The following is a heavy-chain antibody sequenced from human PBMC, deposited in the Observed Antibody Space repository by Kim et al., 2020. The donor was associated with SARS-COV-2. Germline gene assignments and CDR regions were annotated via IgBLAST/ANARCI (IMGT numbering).Heavy chain of an antibody. Sequence: GGSLRLSCAASGFIFNTYGMMWVRQAPGKGLEWVSSISRSGGDTYYADSVKGRFTISRDNSKNTLFMQMNSLRAEDTALYYCVKGGGGEYWGQGTLVTV. D-gene: IGHD2-15*01. J-gene: IGHJ4*02. V-gene: IGHV3-23*01. CDR3: VKGGGGEY. CDR2: ISRSGGDT. CDR1: GFIFNTYG.